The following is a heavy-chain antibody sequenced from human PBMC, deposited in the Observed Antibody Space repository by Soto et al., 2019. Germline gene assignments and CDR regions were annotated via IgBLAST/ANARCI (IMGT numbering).Heavy chain of an antibody. J-gene: IGHJ4*02. V-gene: IGHV3-21*01. Sequence: GGSLRLSCAASGFTFSSYSMNWVRQAPGKGLEWVSTINTNSRYIYYADSVKGRFTISRDNAKKSLFLQMNSLRAEDTAVYYCARDPTASSWPYYFDSWGQGALVTVSS. D-gene: IGHD6-13*01. CDR3: ARDPTASSWPYYFDS. CDR2: INTNSRYI. CDR1: GFTFSSYS.